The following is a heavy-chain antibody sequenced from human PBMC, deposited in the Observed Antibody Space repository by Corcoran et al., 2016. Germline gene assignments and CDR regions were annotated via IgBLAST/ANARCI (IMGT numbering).Heavy chain of an antibody. CDR2: INHSGST. J-gene: IGHJ4*02. CDR1: GGSFSGYY. CDR3: ASRVDSSSSSRFDY. D-gene: IGHD6-6*01. Sequence: QVQLQQWGAGLLKPSETLSLTCAVYGGSFSGYYWSWIRQPPGKGLEWIGEINHSGSTNYNPSLKSRVTISVDTSKNQFSLKLSSVTAADTAVYYCASRVDSSSSSRFDYWGQGTLVTVSS. V-gene: IGHV4-34*01.